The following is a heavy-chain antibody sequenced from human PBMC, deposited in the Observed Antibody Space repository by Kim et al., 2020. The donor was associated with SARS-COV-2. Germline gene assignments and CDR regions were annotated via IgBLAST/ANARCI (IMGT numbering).Heavy chain of an antibody. J-gene: IGHJ4*02. Sequence: EADAGKGRFTTYRNTAKNSRYLQMNSLRAEDTAVYYCARAYSSGWAYFDYWGQGTLVTVSS. CDR3: ARAYSSGWAYFDY. D-gene: IGHD6-19*01. V-gene: IGHV3-11*06.